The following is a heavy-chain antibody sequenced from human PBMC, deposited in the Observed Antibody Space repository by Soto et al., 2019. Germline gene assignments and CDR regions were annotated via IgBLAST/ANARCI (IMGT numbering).Heavy chain of an antibody. D-gene: IGHD1-20*01. J-gene: IGHJ4*02. V-gene: IGHV2-5*02. CDR2: VYCDDDN. Sequence: GCGPTLVNPTRTLALTCSFSGFSLTTRPVGVGWMRKAQGKALEWLVFVYCDDDNRYSPSLRSRLTVTKDTSKNQVVLTVTNMDPLDTATYYCANRLGGYTWNDGYFDYWGQGTPVTVSS. CDR3: ANRLGGYTWNDGYFDY. CDR1: GFSLTTRPVG.